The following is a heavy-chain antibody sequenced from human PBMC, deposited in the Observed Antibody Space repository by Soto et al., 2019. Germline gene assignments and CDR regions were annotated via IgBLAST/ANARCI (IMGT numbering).Heavy chain of an antibody. J-gene: IGHJ4*02. Sequence: QLQLQESGSGLVKPSQTLSLTCAVSGGSISSGGYSWSWIRQPPGKGLEWIGYIYHSGSTYYNPSLKSRVTISVDRSKNQCSLRLSSVTAADTAXYYXXXXIXXRPLGYWGQGTLVTVSS. CDR3: XXXIXXRPLGY. D-gene: IGHD3-16*01. V-gene: IGHV4-30-2*01. CDR2: IYHSGST. CDR1: GGSISSGGYS.